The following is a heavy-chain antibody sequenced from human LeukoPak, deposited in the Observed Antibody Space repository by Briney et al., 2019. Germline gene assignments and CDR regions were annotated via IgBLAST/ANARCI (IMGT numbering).Heavy chain of an antibody. J-gene: IGHJ4*02. V-gene: IGHV3-15*04. CDR3: VWSSTWNKRFYLDY. D-gene: IGHD6-6*01. CDR1: GFTFNVAW. Sequence: GGSLRLSCAASGFTFNVAWMSWVRQTPGKGLQWVARSAATPDGPITEYATPVRGRFTISRDDSRNMVYLQMRSLRTDDTAIYYCVWSSTWNKRFYLDYWGQGTLVTVSS. CDR2: SAATPDGPIT.